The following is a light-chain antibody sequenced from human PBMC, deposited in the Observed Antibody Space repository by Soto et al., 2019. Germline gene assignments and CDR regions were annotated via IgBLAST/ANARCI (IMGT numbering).Light chain of an antibody. CDR3: QQYASSPWT. V-gene: IGKV3-20*01. J-gene: IGKJ1*01. Sequence: ETVLTQSPSILSLSPGERATLSCRASQTVNNNYLAWYQQIPGQAPRLLISGASGRATGIPDRFSGSESGTDFTLTISRLEPEDFAVYYCQQYASSPWTFGQGTKVDIK. CDR2: GAS. CDR1: QTVNNNY.